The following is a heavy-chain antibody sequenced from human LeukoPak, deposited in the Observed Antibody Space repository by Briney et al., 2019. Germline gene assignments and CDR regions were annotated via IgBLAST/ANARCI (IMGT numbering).Heavy chain of an antibody. V-gene: IGHV3-7*03. CDR2: IKQDGSEK. CDR1: GFTFSSYW. CDR3: AKTSGVVPAARIYYYGMDV. J-gene: IGHJ6*02. D-gene: IGHD2-2*01. Sequence: GGSLRLSCAASGFTFSSYWMSWVRQAPGKGLEWVANIKQDGSEKYYVDSVKGRFTISRDNAKNSLYLQMNSLRAEDTALYYCAKTSGVVPAARIYYYGMDVWGQGTTVTVSS.